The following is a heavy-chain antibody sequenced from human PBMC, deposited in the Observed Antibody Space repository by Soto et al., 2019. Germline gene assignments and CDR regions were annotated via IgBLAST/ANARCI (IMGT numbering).Heavy chain of an antibody. V-gene: IGHV4-30-2*01. J-gene: IGHJ4*02. CDR3: ARVLTGYYFEY. D-gene: IGHD2-15*01. CDR2: IYHSGST. Sequence: PSETLSLTCAVSGGSISSGGYSWSWIRQPPGKGLEWIGYIYHSGSTYYNPSLKSRVTISVDRSKNQFSLKLSSVTAADTAVYYCARVLTGYYFEYWGQGTLVTVSS. CDR1: GGSISSGGYS.